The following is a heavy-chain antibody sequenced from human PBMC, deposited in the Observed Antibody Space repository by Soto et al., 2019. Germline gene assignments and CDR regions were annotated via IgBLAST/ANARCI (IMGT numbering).Heavy chain of an antibody. J-gene: IGHJ4*02. CDR3: ATRDPGHY. V-gene: IGHV1-2*02. Sequence: GASVKGACKASGYTFTGYYMHWVRQAPGQGLEWMGWINPNSGGTNYAQKFQGRVTMTRDTSTSTVYMELSSLRSEDTAVHYCATRDPGHYCAQRTLVTVSS. CDR2: INPNSGGT. CDR1: GYTFTGYY.